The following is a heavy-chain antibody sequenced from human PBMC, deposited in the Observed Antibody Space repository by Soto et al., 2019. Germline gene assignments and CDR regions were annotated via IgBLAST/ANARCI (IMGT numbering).Heavy chain of an antibody. Sequence: QVQLQETGPGLVKPSQTLSLTCTVSGGSISSGDYSWSWIRQPPGKGLEYIGYIYYSGSTYYNPSLKSRVTISVDTSKDQFSLKLRSVTAADPAVYYCATDGEQRRFHFWGQGTLVTVSS. CDR3: ATDGEQRRFHF. V-gene: IGHV4-30-4*01. CDR2: IYYSGST. D-gene: IGHD4-17*01. CDR1: GGSISSGDYS. J-gene: IGHJ4*02.